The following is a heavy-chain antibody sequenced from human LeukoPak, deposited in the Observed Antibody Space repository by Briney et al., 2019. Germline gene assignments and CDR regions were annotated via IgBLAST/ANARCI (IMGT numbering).Heavy chain of an antibody. CDR1: GGSISSSSYY. Sequence: SETLSLTCTVSGGSISSSSYYWDWIRQPPGEGLEWIGSIYYRGNTYYNPSLKSRVTISVDTSKNQFSLKLSSVTAADTAVYFCARREPAGGHFDSWGQGTLVTVSS. V-gene: IGHV4-39*01. CDR3: ARREPAGGHFDS. D-gene: IGHD1-14*01. J-gene: IGHJ4*02. CDR2: IYYRGNT.